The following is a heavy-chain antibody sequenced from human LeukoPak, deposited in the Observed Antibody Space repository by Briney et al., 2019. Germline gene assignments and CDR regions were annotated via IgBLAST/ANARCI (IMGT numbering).Heavy chain of an antibody. CDR1: GSRFASYW. CDR2: IYPGDSDT. D-gene: IGHD6-19*01. CDR3: ARRLAVAGRGYYGMDV. J-gene: IGHJ6*02. V-gene: IGHV5-51*01. Sequence: HGASLQISSKGSGSRFASYWVGCVRHLPGKGLQWKGNIYPGDSDTKYSPPFQGQVTISADKSINTAYLQWSSLKASDSAMYYCARRLAVAGRGYYGMDVWGQGTTVTVSS.